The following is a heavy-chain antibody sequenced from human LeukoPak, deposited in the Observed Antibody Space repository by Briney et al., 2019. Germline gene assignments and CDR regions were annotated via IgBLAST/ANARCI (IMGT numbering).Heavy chain of an antibody. Sequence: PSETLSLTCTVSGGPISSYYWSWIRQPPGKGLEWIGYIYYSGSTNYNPSLKSRVTISVDTSKKQFSLKLSSVTAADTARYYCARAWATVSNYYGSGSYGWYFDLWGRGTLVTVSS. CDR3: ARAWATVSNYYGSGSYGWYFDL. CDR1: GGPISSYY. CDR2: IYYSGST. V-gene: IGHV4-59*01. J-gene: IGHJ2*01. D-gene: IGHD3-10*01.